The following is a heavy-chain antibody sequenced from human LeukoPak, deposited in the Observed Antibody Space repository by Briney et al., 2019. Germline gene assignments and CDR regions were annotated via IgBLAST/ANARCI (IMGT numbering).Heavy chain of an antibody. V-gene: IGHV1-24*01. CDR2: FDPEDGET. CDR1: GYTLTELS. J-gene: IGHJ4*02. CDR3: ATTNYQTLRSGSEDYFDY. D-gene: IGHD1-26*01. Sequence: ASVKVSCKVSGYTLTELSMHWVRQAPGKGLEWMGGFDPEDGETIYAQKFQGRVTMTEDTSTDTAYMELSSLRSEDTAVYYCATTNYQTLRSGSEDYFDYWGQGTLVTVSS.